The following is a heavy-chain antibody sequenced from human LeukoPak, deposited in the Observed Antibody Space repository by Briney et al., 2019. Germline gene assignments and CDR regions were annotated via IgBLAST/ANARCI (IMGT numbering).Heavy chain of an antibody. D-gene: IGHD1-26*01. CDR3: ARVRGSYYSLYFDY. J-gene: IGHJ4*02. Sequence: QSSETLSLACTVSGGSIRSYYWSWIRQPPGKGLEWIGYIYYSGSTNYNPSLKSRVTISVDTSKNQFSLKLSSVTAADTAVYYCARVRGSYYSLYFDYWGQGTLVTVSS. V-gene: IGHV4-59*01. CDR1: GGSIRSYY. CDR2: IYYSGST.